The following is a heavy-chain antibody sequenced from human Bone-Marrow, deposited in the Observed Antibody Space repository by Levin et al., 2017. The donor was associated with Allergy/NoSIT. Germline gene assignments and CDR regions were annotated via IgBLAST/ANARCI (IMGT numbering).Heavy chain of an antibody. CDR3: AHSQSASLPWYFDY. J-gene: IGHJ4*02. CDR1: GFSLTTPGLG. V-gene: IGHV2-5*01. CDR2: ISWRDEK. Sequence: SGPTLVKPTQTLTLTCNFSGFSLTTPGLGVGWIRQPPGKALDWLALISWRDEKLYNPSLKTRLSIAAETSLNHLVLTLTDVSPLDTATYYCAHSQSASLPWYFDYWGRGILVTVSS. D-gene: IGHD6-13*01.